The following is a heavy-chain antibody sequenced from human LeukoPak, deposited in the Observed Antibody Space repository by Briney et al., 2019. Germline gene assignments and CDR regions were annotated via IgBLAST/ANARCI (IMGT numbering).Heavy chain of an antibody. D-gene: IGHD3-22*01. Sequence: TSETLSLTCAVYGGSFSGYYWGWIRQPPGKGLEWIGNIYYGGNTYYNPSLKSRVIISVDTSNNQFSLKLSSVTAADTAVYYCARVKSPKYYYDSSGYVDYWGQGTLVTVSS. V-gene: IGHV4-34*01. CDR2: IYYGGNT. CDR1: GGSFSGYY. J-gene: IGHJ4*02. CDR3: ARVKSPKYYYDSSGYVDY.